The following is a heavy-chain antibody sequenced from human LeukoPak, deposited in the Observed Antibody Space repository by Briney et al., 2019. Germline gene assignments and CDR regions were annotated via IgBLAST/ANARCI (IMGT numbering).Heavy chain of an antibody. D-gene: IGHD3-10*01. J-gene: IGHJ4*02. CDR3: AKDWNWNYYGSTVY. Sequence: GGSLRLSCAASGLTFSSYAMSWVRQAPGNGLEWVPGVSGSGGTTYYADSVKGRFTISRDNSKNTLYLQMNSLRAEDTAIYYCAKDWNWNYYGSTVYWGQGTLVTVSS. V-gene: IGHV3-23*01. CDR1: GLTFSSYA. CDR2: VSGSGGTT.